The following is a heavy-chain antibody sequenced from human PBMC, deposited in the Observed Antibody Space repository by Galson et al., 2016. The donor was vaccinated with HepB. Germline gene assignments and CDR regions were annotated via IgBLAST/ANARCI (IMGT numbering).Heavy chain of an antibody. V-gene: IGHV3-53*01. CDR2: IYASGTI. D-gene: IGHD1-1*01. Sequence: SLRLSCAASGFTFSSYSMNWVRQAPGKGLEWVSVIYASGTIYYADSVKGRFTISRDNSRDTVHLQMNSLRAEDTAVYYCARVTTYYYYYMDVWGKGTTVTVSS. CDR3: ARVTTYYYYYMDV. CDR1: GFTFSSYS. J-gene: IGHJ6*03.